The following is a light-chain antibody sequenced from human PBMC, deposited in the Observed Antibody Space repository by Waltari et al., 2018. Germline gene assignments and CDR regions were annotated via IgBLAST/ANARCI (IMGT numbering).Light chain of an antibody. J-gene: IGKJ2*01. CDR1: QSVSSN. Sequence: EIVMTQSPATLSVSPGVRATLSCRARQSVSSNLAWSQQKPGQPLRLLTFDASRRATGIPARFSGSGSGTEFTLTISSLQSEDFAVYYCQQYNNWPPYTFGQGTKLDIK. V-gene: IGKV3-15*01. CDR2: DAS. CDR3: QQYNNWPPYT.